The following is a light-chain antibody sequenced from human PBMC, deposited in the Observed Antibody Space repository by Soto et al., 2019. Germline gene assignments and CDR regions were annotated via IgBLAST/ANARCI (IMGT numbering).Light chain of an antibody. CDR1: SSDVGSYNL. CDR2: EVS. Sequence: QSVLTKPASVSGSPVQSITISCTGTSSDVGSYNLVSWYQQHPGKAPKLMIYEVSKRPSGVSNRFSGSKSGNTASLTISGLQAEDEADYYCCSYAGSSTYVFGTGTKVTVL. J-gene: IGLJ1*01. CDR3: CSYAGSSTYV. V-gene: IGLV2-23*02.